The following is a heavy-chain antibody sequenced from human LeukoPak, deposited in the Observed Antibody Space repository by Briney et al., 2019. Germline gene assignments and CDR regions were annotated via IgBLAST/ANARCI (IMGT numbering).Heavy chain of an antibody. Sequence: GGSLRLSCAASGFTFSSYAMSWVRQAPGKGLEWVAIIWYDGSNKYYADSVKGRFTISRDNSKNTLYLQMNSLRAEDTAVYYCARVMDAAMALDYWGQGTLVTVSS. CDR3: ARVMDAAMALDY. J-gene: IGHJ4*02. CDR1: GFTFSSYA. D-gene: IGHD5-18*01. CDR2: IWYDGSNK. V-gene: IGHV3-33*08.